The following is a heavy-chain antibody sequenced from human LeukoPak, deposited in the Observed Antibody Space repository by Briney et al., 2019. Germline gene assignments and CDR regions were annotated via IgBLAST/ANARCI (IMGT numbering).Heavy chain of an antibody. J-gene: IGHJ4*02. CDR2: INPNSGGT. CDR3: ARDVGFRMVRGVMSDY. Sequence: ASVTVSCKASGYTFTGYYMHWVRQAPGQGLEGMGWINPNSGGTNYAQKFQGRVTMTRDTSISTAYMEVSRLRSDDTAVYYCARDVGFRMVRGVMSDYWGQGTLVTVSS. CDR1: GYTFTGYY. D-gene: IGHD3-10*01. V-gene: IGHV1-2*02.